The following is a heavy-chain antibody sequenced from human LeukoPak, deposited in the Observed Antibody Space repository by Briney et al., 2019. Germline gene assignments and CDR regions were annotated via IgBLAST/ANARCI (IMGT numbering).Heavy chain of an antibody. D-gene: IGHD3-22*01. CDR3: ARDPFWLLKTYYGMDV. CDR2: INPNSGGT. CDR1: GYTFTGYY. J-gene: IGHJ6*02. Sequence: ASVKVSCKASGYTFTGYYMHWVRQAPGQGLEWMGWINPNSGGTNYAQKFKGRVTMNRDTSIRTAYMELSRLRSDDTAVYYCARDPFWLLKTYYGMDVWGQGTTVTVSS. V-gene: IGHV1-2*02.